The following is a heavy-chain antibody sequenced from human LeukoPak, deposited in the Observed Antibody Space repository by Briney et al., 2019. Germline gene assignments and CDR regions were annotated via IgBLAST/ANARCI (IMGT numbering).Heavy chain of an antibody. CDR2: INHSGST. J-gene: IGHJ4*02. CDR1: GGSFSGYY. D-gene: IGHD5-18*01. Sequence: SETLSLTCAVYGGSFSGYYWSWIRQPPGKGLEWIGEINHSGSTNYNPSLKSRVTISVDTSKNQFSLKLSSVTAADTAVYYCARGRIQLWYHYWGQGTLVTVSS. CDR3: ARGRIQLWYHY. V-gene: IGHV4-34*01.